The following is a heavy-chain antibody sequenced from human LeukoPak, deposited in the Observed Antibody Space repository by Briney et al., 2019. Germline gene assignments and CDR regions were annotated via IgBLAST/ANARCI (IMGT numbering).Heavy chain of an antibody. CDR3: ARFGSRSYYK. D-gene: IGHD3-10*01. J-gene: IGHJ4*02. Sequence: HAGGSLRLSCAASGFTFSSYAMHWVRQAPGKGPEWVAVISYDGSNKYYADSVKGRFTISRDNSKNTLYLQMNSLRAEDTAVYYCARFGSRSYYKWGQGTLVTVSS. CDR1: GFTFSSYA. V-gene: IGHV3-30*04. CDR2: ISYDGSNK.